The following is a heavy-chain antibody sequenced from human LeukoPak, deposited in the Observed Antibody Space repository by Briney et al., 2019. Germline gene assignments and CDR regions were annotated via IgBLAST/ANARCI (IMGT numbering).Heavy chain of an antibody. V-gene: IGHV3-23*01. CDR2: ISGSGGST. Sequence: GGSLRLSCAASGFTFSGYVISWVRQAPGKGLEWVSAISGSGGSTYYADSVKGRFTISRDNSKNTLYLQMNSLRAEDTAVYYCAKHFTYCSSTSCSPVDYWGQGTLVTVSS. CDR1: GFTFSGYV. D-gene: IGHD2-2*01. CDR3: AKHFTYCSSTSCSPVDY. J-gene: IGHJ4*02.